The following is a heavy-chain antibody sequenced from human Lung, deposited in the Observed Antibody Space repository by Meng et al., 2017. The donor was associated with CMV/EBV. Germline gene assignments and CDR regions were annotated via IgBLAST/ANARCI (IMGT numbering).Heavy chain of an antibody. Sequence: TFRRQDIDCVRQAPVKGLGWVAFIRYDGSNKYYADSVKGRFTVSRDNSKNTLYLQMNSLRAEDTAVYYCAKGNGAYYYYGMDVWGQGTTVTVSS. CDR2: IRYDGSNK. CDR1: TFRRQD. J-gene: IGHJ6*02. CDR3: AKGNGAYYYYGMDV. D-gene: IGHD1-1*01. V-gene: IGHV3-30*02.